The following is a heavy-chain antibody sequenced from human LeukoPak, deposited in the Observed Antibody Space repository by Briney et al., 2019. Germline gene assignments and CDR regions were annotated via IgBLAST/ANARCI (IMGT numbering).Heavy chain of an antibody. V-gene: IGHV4-59*01. CDR2: IYYSGST. D-gene: IGHD1-7*01. J-gene: IGHJ4*02. CDR3: ARADWNYHYFDY. Sequence: PSETLSLTCTVSGGSISSYYWSWIRQPPGKGLEWIGYIYYSGSTNYNPSLKSRVTISVDTSKNQFSLKLSSVTAADTAVYYCARADWNYHYFDYWGQGTLVTVSS. CDR1: GGSISSYY.